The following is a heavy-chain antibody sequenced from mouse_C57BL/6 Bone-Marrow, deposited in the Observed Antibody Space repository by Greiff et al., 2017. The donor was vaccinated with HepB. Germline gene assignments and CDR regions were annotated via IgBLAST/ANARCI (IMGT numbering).Heavy chain of an antibody. Sequence: EVKLMESGGGLVQSGRSLRLSCATSGFTFSDFYMEWVRQAPGKGLEWIAASRNKANDYTTEYSASVKGRFIVSRDTSQSILYLQMNALRAEDTAIYYCARDGVVAFDYWGQGTTLTVSS. CDR3: ARDGVVAFDY. CDR1: GFTFSDFY. J-gene: IGHJ2*01. D-gene: IGHD1-1*01. V-gene: IGHV7-1*01. CDR2: SRNKANDYTT.